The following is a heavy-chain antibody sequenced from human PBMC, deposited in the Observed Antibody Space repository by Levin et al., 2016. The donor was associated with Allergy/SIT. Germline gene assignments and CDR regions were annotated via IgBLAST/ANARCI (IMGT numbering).Heavy chain of an antibody. CDR1: GFPFTSFG. D-gene: IGHD1-26*01. V-gene: IGHV3-33*01. J-gene: IGHJ4*02. CDR3: ARPLSGSYRQPFDH. CDR2: IWYDGSNK. Sequence: GESLKISCSASGFPFTSFGIHWVRQAPGKGLEWVALIWYDGSNKFYADSVKGRFTISRDDSKNTVYLQMNSLRSEDTAIYYCARPLSGSYRQPFDHWGQGTLVTVSS.